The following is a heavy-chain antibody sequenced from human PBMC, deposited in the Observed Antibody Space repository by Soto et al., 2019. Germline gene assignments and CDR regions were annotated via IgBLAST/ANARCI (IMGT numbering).Heavy chain of an antibody. V-gene: IGHV3-74*01. J-gene: IGHJ5*02. Sequence: EVQLVESGGGLVQPGGSLRLSCAASGFTFRSYWMHWVRQAPGKGLVWVSRINSDGSSTSYADSVKGRFTISRDNAKNTLYLQMNSLRAEDTAVYYCARALGATRKYNWFDPWGQGTLVTVSS. CDR1: GFTFRSYW. D-gene: IGHD1-26*01. CDR2: INSDGSST. CDR3: ARALGATRKYNWFDP.